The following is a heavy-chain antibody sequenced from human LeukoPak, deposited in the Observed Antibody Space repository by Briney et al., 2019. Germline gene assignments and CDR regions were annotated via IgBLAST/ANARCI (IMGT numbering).Heavy chain of an antibody. Sequence: GGSLRLSCVASGVTLSNYAMSWARQAPGKGLEWVSGISSSGSGGNTYYADSVKGRFTISRDNSKNTLYLQMNSLRAEDTAVCYCASCESGPPSMDVWGQGTTVTVSS. CDR3: ASCESGPPSMDV. J-gene: IGHJ6*02. CDR1: GVTLSNYA. V-gene: IGHV3-23*01. D-gene: IGHD3-10*01. CDR2: ISSSGSGGNT.